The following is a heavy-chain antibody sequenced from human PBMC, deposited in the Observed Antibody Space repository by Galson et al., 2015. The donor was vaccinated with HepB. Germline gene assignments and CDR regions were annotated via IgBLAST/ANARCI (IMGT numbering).Heavy chain of an antibody. J-gene: IGHJ6*03. V-gene: IGHV7-4-1*02. D-gene: IGHD6-13*01. CDR2: INTNTGNP. Sequence: SVKVSCKASGYTFTSYAMNWVRQAPGQGLEWMGWINTNTGNPTYAQGFTGRFVFSLDTSVSTAYLQISSLKAEDTAVYYCAGIRYSSSWYSSYYYYYMDVWGKGTTVTVSS. CDR1: GYTFTSYA. CDR3: AGIRYSSSWYSSYYYYYMDV.